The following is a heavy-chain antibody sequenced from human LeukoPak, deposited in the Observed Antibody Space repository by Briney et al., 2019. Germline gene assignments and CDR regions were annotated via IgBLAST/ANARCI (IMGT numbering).Heavy chain of an antibody. J-gene: IGHJ4*02. V-gene: IGHV1-69*05. Sequence: SVKVSCKASGYTFTSYDINWVRQAPGQGLEWMGGIIPIFGTANYAQKFQGRVTITTDESTSTAYMELSSLRSEDTAVYYCASSAPIYYYDSSGYYFWGQGTLVTVSS. CDR3: ASSAPIYYYDSSGYYF. D-gene: IGHD3-22*01. CDR2: IIPIFGTA. CDR1: GYTFTSYD.